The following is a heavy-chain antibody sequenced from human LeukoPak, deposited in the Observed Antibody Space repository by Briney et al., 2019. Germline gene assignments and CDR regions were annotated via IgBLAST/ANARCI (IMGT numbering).Heavy chain of an antibody. D-gene: IGHD3-10*01. CDR3: ARDVVRGSGGDV. Sequence: GGTLRLSCAASGFTFSSYEMNWVGQAPGKGPQWVSYISSSGGTIYYADSVKGRFTISRDNAKNSLYLQMNSLRAEDTAVYYCARDVVRGSGGDVWGKGTTVTISS. V-gene: IGHV3-48*03. J-gene: IGHJ6*04. CDR2: ISSSGGTI. CDR1: GFTFSSYE.